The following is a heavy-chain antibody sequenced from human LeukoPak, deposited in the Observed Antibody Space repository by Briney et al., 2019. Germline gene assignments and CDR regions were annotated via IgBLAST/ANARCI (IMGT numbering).Heavy chain of an antibody. J-gene: IGHJ4*02. D-gene: IGHD3-10*01. CDR2: INPNSGGT. Sequence: ASVKVSCKASGYTFTGYYMHWVRQAPGQGLEWMGRINPNSGGTNYAQKFQGRVTMTGDTPISTAYMELSRLRSDDTAVYYCARPPYGSGLTQGYWGQGTLVTVSS. CDR1: GYTFTGYY. V-gene: IGHV1-2*06. CDR3: ARPPYGSGLTQGY.